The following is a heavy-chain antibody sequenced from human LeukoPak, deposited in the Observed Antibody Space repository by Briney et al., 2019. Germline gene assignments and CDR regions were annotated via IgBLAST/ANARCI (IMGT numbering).Heavy chain of an antibody. D-gene: IGHD3-22*01. CDR3: ARSRIVLKEGFDY. CDR2: INAGNGNT. Sequence: ASVKVSCKASGYTFTSYAMHWVRQAPGQRLEWMGWINAGNGNTKYSQEFQGRVTITRDTSASTAYMELSSLRSEDVAVYYCARSRIVLKEGFDYWGQGTLVTVSS. J-gene: IGHJ4*02. V-gene: IGHV1-3*03. CDR1: GYTFTSYA.